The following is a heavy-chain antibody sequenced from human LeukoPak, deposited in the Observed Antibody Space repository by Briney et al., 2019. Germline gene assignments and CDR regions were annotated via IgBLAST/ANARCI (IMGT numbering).Heavy chain of an antibody. J-gene: IGHJ4*02. CDR2: ISYDGRNI. CDR3: AKGPLRGTAAAIDY. V-gene: IGHV3-30*18. D-gene: IGHD2-2*01. Sequence: GGSLRLSCAASGFTFNNYGMHWVRQAPGKGLEWVAVISYDGRNIHYPDSVKGRFTISRDISTNTLWLQMDSLRTEDTAVYYCAKGPLRGTAAAIDYWGQGTLVTVSS. CDR1: GFTFNNYG.